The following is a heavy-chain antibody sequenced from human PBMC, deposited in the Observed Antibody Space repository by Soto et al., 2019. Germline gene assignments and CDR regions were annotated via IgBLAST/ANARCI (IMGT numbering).Heavy chain of an antibody. CDR2: ISAYNGNT. CDR1: GYTFTSYG. J-gene: IGHJ4*02. CDR3: ARVVVTAAFAH. V-gene: IGHV1-18*04. D-gene: IGHD2-21*02. Sequence: ASVKVSCKASGYTFTSYGISWVRQAPGQGLEWMGWISAYNGNTNFAQKLQGRVTMTTDTSTSTAYMELRRLRSDDTDVYYCARVVVTAAFAHWGQGTLVTVSS.